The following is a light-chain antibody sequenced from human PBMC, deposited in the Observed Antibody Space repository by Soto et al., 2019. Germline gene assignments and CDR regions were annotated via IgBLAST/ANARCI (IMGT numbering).Light chain of an antibody. Sequence: QSVLTQLPSASGSPGQSVTISCTGTSSDVGGYNYVPWYQQHPGKAPKLMIYEVSKRPSGVPDRFSGSKSGNTASLTVSGLQPEDEADYYCSSYAGSSKSVFGTGTKVTVL. CDR3: SSYAGSSKSV. V-gene: IGLV2-8*01. CDR1: SSDVGGYNY. CDR2: EVS. J-gene: IGLJ1*01.